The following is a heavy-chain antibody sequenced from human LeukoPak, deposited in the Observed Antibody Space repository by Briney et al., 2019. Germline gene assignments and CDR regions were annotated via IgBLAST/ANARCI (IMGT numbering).Heavy chain of an antibody. V-gene: IGHV1-46*01. J-gene: IGHJ4*02. CDR1: GYTFTSYY. Sequence: ASVKVSCKASGYTFTSYYMHWVRQAPGQGLEWMGIINPSGGSTSYAQKFQGRVTMTRDTSTSTVYMELSSLRSEDTAVYYCARDGYYYDSSGYYLDYWGQGTLVTGSS. CDR3: ARDGYYYDSSGYYLDY. CDR2: INPSGGST. D-gene: IGHD3-22*01.